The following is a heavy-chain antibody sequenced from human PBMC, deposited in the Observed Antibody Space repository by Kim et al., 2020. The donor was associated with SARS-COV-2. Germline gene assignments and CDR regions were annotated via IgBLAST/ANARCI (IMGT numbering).Heavy chain of an antibody. CDR3: ATHYRVWSGSYRAGWFDP. CDR2: INHSGST. D-gene: IGHD3-3*01. V-gene: IGHV4-34*01. Sequence: SETLSLTCAVYGGSFSGYYWSWIRQPPGKGLEWIGEINHSGSTNYNPSLKSRVTISVDTSKNQFSLKLSSVTAADTAVYYCATHYRVWSGSYRAGWFDP. J-gene: IGHJ5*02. CDR1: GGSFSGYY.